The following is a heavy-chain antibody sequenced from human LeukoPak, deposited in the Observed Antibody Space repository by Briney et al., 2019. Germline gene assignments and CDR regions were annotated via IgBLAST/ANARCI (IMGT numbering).Heavy chain of an antibody. V-gene: IGHV3-21*01. Sequence: GGSLRLSCAASGFTFSSYSMNWVRQAPGKGLEWVSSISSSSSYIYHADSVKGRFAISRDNAKNSLYLQMNSLRAEDAAVYYCARDQGIAAAGTYYYYGMDVWGQGTTVTVSS. CDR2: ISSSSSYI. D-gene: IGHD6-13*01. CDR1: GFTFSSYS. J-gene: IGHJ6*02. CDR3: ARDQGIAAAGTYYYYGMDV.